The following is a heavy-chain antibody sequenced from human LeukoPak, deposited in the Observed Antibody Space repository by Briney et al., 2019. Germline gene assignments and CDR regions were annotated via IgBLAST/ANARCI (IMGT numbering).Heavy chain of an antibody. V-gene: IGHV3-30*02. CDR1: GFSFSTYG. Sequence: WGSLRLSCAASGFSFSTYGMRWVRQAPGKGLEWVAYIRYDGSDNYYVDSVRGRFTISRDNSKNTLYLQMNSLRAEDTAVYYCAKDDAFDYWGQGTLVTVSS. CDR2: IRYDGSDN. CDR3: AKDDAFDY. J-gene: IGHJ4*02.